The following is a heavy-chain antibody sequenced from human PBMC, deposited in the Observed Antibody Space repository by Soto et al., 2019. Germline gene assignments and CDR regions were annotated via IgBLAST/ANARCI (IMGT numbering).Heavy chain of an antibody. CDR2: ISGSTGTT. D-gene: IGHD2-15*01. Sequence: EVQLLESGGGLVQPGGSLRLSCAASGFAISSYAMTWVRQAPGKGLEWVSAISGSTGTTHYADSVKGRFTISRDNSNNPLYLQMDSLRAEDTAVYYCAKSSGSGGTCSSTSHYWGQGTLVTVSS. J-gene: IGHJ4*02. V-gene: IGHV3-23*01. CDR3: AKSSGSGGTCSSTSHY. CDR1: GFAISSYA.